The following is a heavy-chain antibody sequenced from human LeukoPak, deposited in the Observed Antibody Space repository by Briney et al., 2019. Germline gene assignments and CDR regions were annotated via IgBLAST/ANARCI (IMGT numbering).Heavy chain of an antibody. V-gene: IGHV3-33*06. D-gene: IGHD3-22*01. CDR1: GFTFSSYG. CDR3: VKDYDSSGFL. J-gene: IGHJ4*02. Sequence: GRSLRLSCAASGFTFSSYGMHWVRQAPGRGLEWVAVIWYDGSNKYYADSVKGRFTISRDNSKNTLYLQMNSLRAEDTAVYYCVKDYDSSGFLWGQGTLVTVSS. CDR2: IWYDGSNK.